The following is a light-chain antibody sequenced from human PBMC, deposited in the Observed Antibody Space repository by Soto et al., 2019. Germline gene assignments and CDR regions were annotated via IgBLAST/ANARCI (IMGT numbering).Light chain of an antibody. V-gene: IGLV1-44*01. CDR1: SSNIGSEN. Sequence: QSVLTQPPSASGTPGQRVTISCSGSSSNIGSENVNWYQQVPGTTPKLLIYANNQRPSGVPDRFSVSKSGTSASLAIGGLQSEDEADYYCAAWDDSLKAWVFGGGTQLTVL. CDR2: ANN. J-gene: IGLJ3*02. CDR3: AAWDDSLKAWV.